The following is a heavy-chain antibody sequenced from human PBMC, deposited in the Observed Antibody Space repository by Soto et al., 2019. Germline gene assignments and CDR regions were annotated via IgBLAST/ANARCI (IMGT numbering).Heavy chain of an antibody. CDR1: GFTFSTYG. V-gene: IGHV3-33*01. CDR3: ARDNHGMDV. Sequence: QEQLVESGGGVVQPGRSLRLSCAASGFTFSTYGMHWVRQAPGKGLEWVTVIWYDGSNQYYADSVKGRFTISRDNSKNTLYLQMNSLRDEDTAVYYCARDNHGMDVWGRGTTVTVSS. CDR2: IWYDGSNQ. J-gene: IGHJ6*04.